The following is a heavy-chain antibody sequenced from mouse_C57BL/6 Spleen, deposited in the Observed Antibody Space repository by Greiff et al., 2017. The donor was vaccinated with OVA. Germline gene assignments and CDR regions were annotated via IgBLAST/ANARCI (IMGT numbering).Heavy chain of an antibody. Sequence: QVQLQQSGPELVKPGASVKMSCKASGYTFTDYYINWVKQRPGQGLEWIGWIFPGSGGTNYNEKFKGKATLTVDTASSTAYMVLSSLTSEDSAVYFGARGDYYYGGWYFDGWGTGTTVTVAS. CDR3: ARGDYYYGGWYFDG. CDR2: IFPGSGGT. CDR1: GYTFTDYY. V-gene: IGHV1-75*01. J-gene: IGHJ1*03. D-gene: IGHD1-1*01.